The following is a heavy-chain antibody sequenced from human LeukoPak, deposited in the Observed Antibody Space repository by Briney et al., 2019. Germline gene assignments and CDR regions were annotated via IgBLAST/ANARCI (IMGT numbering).Heavy chain of an antibody. CDR3: ARDVGSSWYN. V-gene: IGHV1-69*04. J-gene: IGHJ4*02. D-gene: IGHD6-13*01. CDR2: IIPIFGIA. Sequence: SVKVSCKASGGTFSSYAISWVRQAPGQGLEWMGRIIPIFGIANYAQKFQGRVTITADKSTSTAYMELSSLRSEDTAVYYCARDVGSSWYNWGQGTLVTVSS. CDR1: GGTFSSYA.